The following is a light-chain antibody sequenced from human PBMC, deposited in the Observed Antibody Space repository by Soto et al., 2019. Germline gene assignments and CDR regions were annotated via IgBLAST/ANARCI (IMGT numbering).Light chain of an antibody. CDR2: DAS. J-gene: IGKJ4*01. CDR3: QQRNFRPEIT. Sequence: EIVLTQSPATLSLSPGERATLSCRASQSVSNYLAWYQQKPGQAPRLLIFDASNRATGIPPRFSGSGSGTDCSLTISSLEPEDSAIYYCQQRNFRPEITFGGGTKVEI. V-gene: IGKV3-11*01. CDR1: QSVSNY.